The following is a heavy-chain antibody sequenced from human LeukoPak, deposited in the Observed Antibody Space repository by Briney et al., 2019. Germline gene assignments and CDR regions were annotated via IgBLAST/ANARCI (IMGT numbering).Heavy chain of an antibody. V-gene: IGHV3-30*18. CDR2: ISKDGDYE. J-gene: IGHJ3*02. CDR1: GITFSNYE. Sequence: GGSLRLSCAASGITFSNYEFHWVRQAPGKGPQWVAVISKDGDYEYSIDSEKGRFTISRDNSKNTLYLQMNSLRAEETAVYYCAKTYYSDFSYAFDIWGQGTMVTVSS. D-gene: IGHD3-22*01. CDR3: AKTYYSDFSYAFDI.